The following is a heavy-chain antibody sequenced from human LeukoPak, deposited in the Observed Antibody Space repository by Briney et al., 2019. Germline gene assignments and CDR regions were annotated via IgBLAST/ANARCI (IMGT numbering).Heavy chain of an antibody. Sequence: SETLSLTCTVSGGSISSGDYYWSWIRQPPGKGLEWIGYIYYSGSTYYNPSLKSRVTISVDTSKNQFSLKLSSVTAADTAVYYCARASYIVVVVAHAFDIWGQGTMVTVSS. CDR3: ARASYIVVVVAHAFDI. V-gene: IGHV4-30-4*08. CDR1: GGSISSGDYY. D-gene: IGHD2-15*01. J-gene: IGHJ3*02. CDR2: IYYSGST.